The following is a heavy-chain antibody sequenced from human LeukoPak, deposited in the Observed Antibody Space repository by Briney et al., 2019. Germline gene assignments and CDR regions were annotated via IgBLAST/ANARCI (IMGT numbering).Heavy chain of an antibody. V-gene: IGHV3-66*01. CDR3: AARPDSHRGPCDY. J-gene: IGHJ4*02. CDR1: GYTVSDKP. CDR2: IYSDGST. Sequence: PGGSLRLSCAASGYTVSDKPMTWVRQAAGKGLEWVSVIYSDGSTHYSESVKGRFYISRDNSKNTLYLQMNSLGAEDTAVYYCAARPDSHRGPCDYWGQGTLVTVSS. D-gene: IGHD3-16*01.